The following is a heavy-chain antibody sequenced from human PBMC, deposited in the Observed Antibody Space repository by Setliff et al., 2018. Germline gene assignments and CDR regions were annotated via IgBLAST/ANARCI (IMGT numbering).Heavy chain of an antibody. CDR3: ARKDSSSGGRIDY. CDR1: GGSISSHY. J-gene: IGHJ4*02. D-gene: IGHD6-13*01. CDR2: IYYSGST. Sequence: PSETLSLTCTVSGGSISSHYWSWIRQPPGKGLEWIGSIYYSGSTNYNPSLKSRVTISVDTSKNQFSLKLSSVTAADTAVYYCARKDSSSGGRIDYWGQGTLVTVSS. V-gene: IGHV4-59*08.